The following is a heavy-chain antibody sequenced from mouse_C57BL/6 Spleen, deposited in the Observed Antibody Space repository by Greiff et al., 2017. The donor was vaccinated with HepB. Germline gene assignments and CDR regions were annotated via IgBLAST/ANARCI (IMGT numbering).Heavy chain of an antibody. CDR3: ARTDGNYYFDY. Sequence: VQLQESGAELVKPGASVKISCKASGYAFSSYWMNWVKQRPGRGLEWIGQIYPGDGDTNYNGKFKGKATLTADKSSSTAYMQLSSLTSEDSAVYFCARTDGNYYFDYWGQGTTLTVSS. D-gene: IGHD2-1*01. V-gene: IGHV1-80*01. CDR2: IYPGDGDT. J-gene: IGHJ2*01. CDR1: GYAFSSYW.